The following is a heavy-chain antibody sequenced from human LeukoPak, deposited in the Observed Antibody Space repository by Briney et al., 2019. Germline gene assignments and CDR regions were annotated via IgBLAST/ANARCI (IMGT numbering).Heavy chain of an antibody. Sequence: GGSLRLSCAASGFTFSSYWMSWVRQAPGKGLEWVANIKQDGSEKFYVDSVKGRFTISRDNAKSSLYLQMNSLRTEDTAVYFCVRESVYGSRSYYSYWGQGTLVTVSS. J-gene: IGHJ4*02. CDR2: IKQDGSEK. D-gene: IGHD3-10*01. CDR1: GFTFSSYW. CDR3: VRESVYGSRSYYSY. V-gene: IGHV3-7*04.